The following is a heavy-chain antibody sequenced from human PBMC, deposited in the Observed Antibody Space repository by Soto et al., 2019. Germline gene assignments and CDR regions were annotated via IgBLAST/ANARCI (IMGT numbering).Heavy chain of an antibody. V-gene: IGHV4-34*01. CDR2: INHSGST. CDR1: GGSFSGYY. CDR3: ARGHGYCTNGVCRIFDY. Sequence: SETLSLTCAVYGGSFSGYYWSWIRQPPGKGLEWIGEINHSGSTNYNPSLKSRVTISVDTSKNQFSLKLSSVAAADTAVYYCARGHGYCTNGVCRIFDYWGQGTLVTVSS. D-gene: IGHD2-8*01. J-gene: IGHJ4*02.